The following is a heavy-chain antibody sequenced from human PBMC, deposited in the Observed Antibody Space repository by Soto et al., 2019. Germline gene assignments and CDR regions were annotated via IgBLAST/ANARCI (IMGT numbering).Heavy chain of an antibody. D-gene: IGHD3-16*01. Sequence: QITLKASGPTLVTPTQTLKLTCTFSGFSLNTRALGVGWIRQPPGKPLEWLALIYWNDDKRYSPSLKNRLSIPNDTSKNHVGLTMINMDPVDIATYFCAHIHDLRGFDVWGQGTLVTFSS. V-gene: IGHV2-5*01. CDR3: AHIHDLRGFDV. CDR1: GFSLNTRALG. J-gene: IGHJ3*01. CDR2: IYWNDDK.